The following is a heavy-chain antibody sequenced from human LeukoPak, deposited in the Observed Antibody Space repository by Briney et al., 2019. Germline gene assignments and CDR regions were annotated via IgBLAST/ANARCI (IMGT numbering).Heavy chain of an antibody. J-gene: IGHJ4*02. CDR1: GGSISSYY. CDR2: IYYSGST. V-gene: IGHV4-59*01. Sequence: SETLSLTCTVSGGSISSYYWSWIRQPPGKGLGWIGYIYYSGSTNYNPSLKSRVTISVDTSKNQFSLKLSSVTAADTAVYYCARYDSSGYNYLDYWGQGTLVTVSS. CDR3: ARYDSSGYNYLDY. D-gene: IGHD3-22*01.